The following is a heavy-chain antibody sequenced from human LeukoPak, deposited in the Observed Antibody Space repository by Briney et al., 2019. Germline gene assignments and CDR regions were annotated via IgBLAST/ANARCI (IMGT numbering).Heavy chain of an antibody. V-gene: IGHV4-31*03. D-gene: IGHD4-17*01. CDR3: ARLYGDYFDY. CDR1: GGSISSVGYY. J-gene: IGHJ4*02. CDR2: IYYSGST. Sequence: NTSGTLSLTCTVSGGSISSVGYYWSWIRQHPGKGLEWIGYIYYSGSTYYNPSLKSRVTISVDTSKNQFSLKLSSVTAADTAVYYCARLYGDYFDYWGQGTLVTVSS.